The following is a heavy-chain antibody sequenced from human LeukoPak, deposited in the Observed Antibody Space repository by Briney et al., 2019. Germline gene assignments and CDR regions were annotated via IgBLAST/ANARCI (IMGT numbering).Heavy chain of an antibody. D-gene: IGHD3-22*01. V-gene: IGHV3-11*01. CDR3: ASSSSGYYYGPTDY. J-gene: IGHJ4*02. CDR1: GFTFSDYY. CDR2: ISSSGSTI. Sequence: GGSLRLSCAASGFTFSDYYMSWIRQAPGKGLEWVSYISSSGSTIYYADSVKGRFTISRDNAKNSLYLQMNSLRAEETAVYYCASSSSGYYYGPTDYWGQGTLVTVSS.